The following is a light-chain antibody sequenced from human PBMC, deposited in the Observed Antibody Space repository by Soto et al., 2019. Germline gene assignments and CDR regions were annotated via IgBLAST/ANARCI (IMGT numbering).Light chain of an antibody. V-gene: IGKV1-5*01. J-gene: IGKJ1*01. Sequence: DIQMTQSPSTLSASVGDRVTITCRASQSISSWLAWYQQKPGKAPKLLIYDASSLESGVPSRFSGSVSGTEFTLTISSLQPDDFATDYCQQYNSYQWTFGQGTKVEIK. CDR3: QQYNSYQWT. CDR2: DAS. CDR1: QSISSW.